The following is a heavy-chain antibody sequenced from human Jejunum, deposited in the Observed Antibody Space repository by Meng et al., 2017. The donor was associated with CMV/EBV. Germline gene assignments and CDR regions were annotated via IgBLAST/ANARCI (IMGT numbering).Heavy chain of an antibody. J-gene: IGHJ4*02. V-gene: IGHV1-69*04. CDR1: GGTLSTYV. Sequence: CKASGGTLSTYVISWVRQAPGQGLEWMGRIIPIIGRPHHAQRFQDRVSITADKATSTVYMELKTLTSEDTAVYFCARDWNYVGPDYWGQGTLVTVSS. CDR3: ARDWNYVGPDY. CDR2: IIPIIGRP. D-gene: IGHD1-7*01.